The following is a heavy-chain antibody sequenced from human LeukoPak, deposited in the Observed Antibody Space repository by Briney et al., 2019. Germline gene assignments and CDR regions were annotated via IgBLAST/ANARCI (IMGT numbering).Heavy chain of an antibody. CDR2: ISYDGSNK. V-gene: IGHV3-30-3*01. CDR1: GFTFSSYA. Sequence: PGGSLRLSCAASGFTFSSYAMHWVRQAPGKGLEWVAVISYDGSNKYYADSVKGRFTISRDNSKNTLYLQMNSLRAEDTAVYYCARRYSSSWSGRLDYWGQGTLVTVSS. J-gene: IGHJ4*02. CDR3: ARRYSSSWSGRLDY. D-gene: IGHD6-13*01.